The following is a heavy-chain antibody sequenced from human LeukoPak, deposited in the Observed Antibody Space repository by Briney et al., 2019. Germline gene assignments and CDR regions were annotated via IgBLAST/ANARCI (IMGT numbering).Heavy chain of an antibody. D-gene: IGHD6-13*01. Sequence: GGSLRLSCAASGFTFDDYGMSCVRHAPGKGLEWVSGINWNGGSTGYADSVKGRLTISRDNAKNSLCLQMNSLRAEDTALYYCARVDSSSWASWGQGTLFTVSS. J-gene: IGHJ4*02. CDR1: GFTFDDYG. V-gene: IGHV3-20*04. CDR3: ARVDSSSWAS. CDR2: INWNGGST.